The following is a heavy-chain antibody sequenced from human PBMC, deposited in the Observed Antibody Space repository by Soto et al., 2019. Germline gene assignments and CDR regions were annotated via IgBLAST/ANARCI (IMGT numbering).Heavy chain of an antibody. CDR3: ARDSSPYYYDSSGIGDY. CDR1: GYTFTSYG. V-gene: IGHV1-18*04. Sequence: ASVKVSCKASGYTFTSYGISWVRQAPGQGLEWMGWISAYNCNTNYAQKLQGRVTMTTDTSTSTAYMELRSLRSDDTAVYYCARDSSPYYYDSSGIGDYWGQGTLVTVSS. CDR2: ISAYNCNT. D-gene: IGHD3-22*01. J-gene: IGHJ4*02.